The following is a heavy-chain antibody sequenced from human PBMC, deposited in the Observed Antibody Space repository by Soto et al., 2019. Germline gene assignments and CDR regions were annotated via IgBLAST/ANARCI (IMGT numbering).Heavy chain of an antibody. V-gene: IGHV3-30*18. D-gene: IGHD3-22*01. CDR2: ISYDGSNK. CDR3: AKSADSSDAFDI. J-gene: IGHJ3*02. CDR1: GFTFRSYG. Sequence: QVQLVESGGGVVQPGRSLRLSCAASGFTFRSYGMHWVRQAPGKGLEWVAVISYDGSNKYYADSEKGRFTISRDNSKNTLYLQMNSLRAEDTAVYYCAKSADSSDAFDIWGQGTMVTVSS.